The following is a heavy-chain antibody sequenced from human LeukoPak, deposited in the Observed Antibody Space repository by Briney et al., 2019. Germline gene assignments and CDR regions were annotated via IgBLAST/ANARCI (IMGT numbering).Heavy chain of an antibody. CDR1: GFTFSSYW. D-gene: IGHD3-22*01. J-gene: IGHJ4*02. CDR2: IKQDGSEK. V-gene: IGHV3-7*01. CDR3: ARDQGGYYYPIALDY. Sequence: GSLRLSCAASGFTFSSYWMSWVRQAPGKGLEWVANIKQDGSEKYYVDSVKGRFTISRDNAKNSLYLQMNSLRAEDTAVYYCARDQGGYYYPIALDYWGQGTLVTVSS.